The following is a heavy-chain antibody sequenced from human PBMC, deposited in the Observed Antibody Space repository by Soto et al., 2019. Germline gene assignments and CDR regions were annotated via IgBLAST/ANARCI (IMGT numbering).Heavy chain of an antibody. J-gene: IGHJ4*02. V-gene: IGHV3-23*01. CDR3: ARDGIRQDIVVVPAAHFDY. D-gene: IGHD2-2*01. CDR1: GFTFSGDA. Sequence: PGGSLRLCCAACGFTFSGDAMSWVRQAPGKGLEWVSAISGSGSSIYYADSVKGRFTISRDNSKNTLYLQMNSLRDEDTAVYYCARDGIRQDIVVVPAAHFDYWGQGTLVTVSS. CDR2: ISGSGSSI.